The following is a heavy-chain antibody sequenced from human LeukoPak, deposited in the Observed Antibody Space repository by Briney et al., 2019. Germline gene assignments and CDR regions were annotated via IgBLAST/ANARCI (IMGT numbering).Heavy chain of an antibody. CDR2: IKQDGSEK. CDR3: ARVLGWLQPYFDY. D-gene: IGHD5-24*01. J-gene: IGHJ4*02. Sequence: PSETLSLTCAVSGGSISSSNWWSWVRPPPGKGLEWVANIKQDGSEKYYVDSVKGRFTISRDNAKNSLYLQMNSLRAEDTAVYYCARVLGWLQPYFDYWGQGTLVTVSS. V-gene: IGHV3-7*01. CDR1: GGSISSSNW.